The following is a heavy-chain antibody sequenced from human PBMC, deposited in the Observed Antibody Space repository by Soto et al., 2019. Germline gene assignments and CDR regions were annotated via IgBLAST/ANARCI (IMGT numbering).Heavy chain of an antibody. D-gene: IGHD3-10*01. V-gene: IGHV3-23*01. CDR2: ISGSGGST. CDR3: AKDYHASGSLGFYYCMDV. J-gene: IGHJ6*03. CDR1: GFTFSSYA. Sequence: GGSLRLSCAASGFTFSSYAMSWVRQAPGKGLEWVTAISGSGGSTYYADSVKGRFTISRDNSKNTLFLQMNSLRAEDTALYYCAKDYHASGSLGFYYCMDVWGKGTTVTVSS.